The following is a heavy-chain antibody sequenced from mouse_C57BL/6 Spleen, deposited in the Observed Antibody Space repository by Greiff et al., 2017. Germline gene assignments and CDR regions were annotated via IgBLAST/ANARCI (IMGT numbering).Heavy chain of an antibody. CDR3: ARGVYDGYYYAMDY. J-gene: IGHJ4*01. V-gene: IGHV1-55*01. CDR1: GYTFTSYW. Sequence: QVHVKQSGAELVKPGASVKMSCKASGYTFTSYWITWVKQRPGQGLEWIGDIYPGSGSTNYNEKFKSKATLTVDTSSSTAYMQLSSLTSEDSAVYYCARGVYDGYYYAMDYWGQGTSVTVSS. CDR2: IYPGSGST. D-gene: IGHD2-3*01.